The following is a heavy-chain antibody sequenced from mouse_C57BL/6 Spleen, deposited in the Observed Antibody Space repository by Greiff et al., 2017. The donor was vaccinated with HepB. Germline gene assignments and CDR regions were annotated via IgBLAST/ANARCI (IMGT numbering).Heavy chain of an antibody. CDR3: ARTPYYEYDGVYAMDY. CDR2: IWSGGST. Sequence: QVQLKESGPGLVQPSQSLSITCTVSGFSLTSYGVHWVRQSPGKGLEWLGVIWSGGSTDYNAAFISRLSISKDNSKSQVFFKMNSLQADDTAIYYCARTPYYEYDGVYAMDYWGQGTSVTVSS. D-gene: IGHD2-4*01. V-gene: IGHV2-2*01. CDR1: GFSLTSYG. J-gene: IGHJ4*01.